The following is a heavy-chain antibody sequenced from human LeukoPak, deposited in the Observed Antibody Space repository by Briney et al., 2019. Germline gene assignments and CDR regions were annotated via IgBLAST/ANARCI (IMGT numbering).Heavy chain of an antibody. V-gene: IGHV3-30*18. J-gene: IGHJ4*02. CDR2: ISYDGSNK. CDR3: AKSAEQWLVLYYFDY. D-gene: IGHD6-19*01. Sequence: GRSLRLSCAASGFTFSSYGMHWVRQAPGMGLEWVAVISYDGSNKYYADSVKGRFTISRDNSKNTLYLQMNSLRAEDTAVYYCAKSAEQWLVLYYFDYWGQGTLVTVSS. CDR1: GFTFSSYG.